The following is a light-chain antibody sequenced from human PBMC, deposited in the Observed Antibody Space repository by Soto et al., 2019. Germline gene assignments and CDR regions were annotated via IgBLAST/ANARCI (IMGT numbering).Light chain of an antibody. V-gene: IGLV1-40*01. Sequence: QSALTQPPSVSGAPGQRVTISCTGSSSNIGAGYDVNWYQQFPGTAPKLLIYGNTNRPSGVPDRFSGSKSGTSASLAITGLQAEDETEYYCQYYDSSLRVYVFGTGTKVTVL. CDR3: QYYDSSLRVYV. CDR2: GNT. CDR1: SSNIGAGYD. J-gene: IGLJ1*01.